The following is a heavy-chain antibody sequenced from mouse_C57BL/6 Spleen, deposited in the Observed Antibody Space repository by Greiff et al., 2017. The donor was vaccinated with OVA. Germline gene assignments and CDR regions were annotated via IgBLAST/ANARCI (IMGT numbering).Heavy chain of an antibody. Sequence: EVMLVESGGGLVKPGGSLKLSCAASGFTFSDYGMHWVRQAPEKGLEWVAYISRGSSTIYYADTVKGRFTISRDHAKNTLFLHMTSLRSEDTAKYYCARCYGSKAWFAYWGQGTLVTVSA. CDR1: GFTFSDYG. CDR3: ARCYGSKAWFAY. J-gene: IGHJ3*01. V-gene: IGHV5-17*01. CDR2: ISRGSSTI. D-gene: IGHD1-1*01.